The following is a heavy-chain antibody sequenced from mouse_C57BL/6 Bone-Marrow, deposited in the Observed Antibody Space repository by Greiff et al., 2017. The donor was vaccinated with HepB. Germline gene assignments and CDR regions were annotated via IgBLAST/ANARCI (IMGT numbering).Heavy chain of an antibody. CDR2: INPNNGGT. Sequence: EVKVVESGPELVKPGASVKMSCKASGYTFTDYNMHWVKQSHGKSLEWIGYINPNNGGTSYNQKFKGKATLTVNKSSSTAYMELRSLTSEDSAVYYCARWGTTVVQPWYFDVWGTGTTVTVSS. J-gene: IGHJ1*03. CDR1: GYTFTDYN. V-gene: IGHV1-22*01. CDR3: ARWGTTVVQPWYFDV. D-gene: IGHD1-1*01.